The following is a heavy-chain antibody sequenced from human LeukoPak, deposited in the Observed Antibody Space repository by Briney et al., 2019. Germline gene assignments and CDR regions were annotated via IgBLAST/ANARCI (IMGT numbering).Heavy chain of an antibody. CDR3: ARGHSNYEGDWFDP. J-gene: IGHJ5*02. Sequence: GGSLRLSCAASGFTFSTYWMYWVRQAPGKGLVWVSRINGDGSNTNYADSVKGRFTISRDNAKNTLCLQMNSLRAEDTAVYYCARGHSNYEGDWFDPWGQGTLVTVSS. D-gene: IGHD4-4*01. CDR1: GFTFSTYW. CDR2: INGDGSNT. V-gene: IGHV3-74*01.